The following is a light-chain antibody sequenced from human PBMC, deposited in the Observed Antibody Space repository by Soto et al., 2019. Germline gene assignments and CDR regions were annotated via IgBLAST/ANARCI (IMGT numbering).Light chain of an antibody. CDR3: AAWDDSLDGWV. CDR1: SSNIGAGYD. J-gene: IGLJ3*02. Sequence: QSVLTQPPSVSGAPGQRVTISCTGSSSNIGAGYDVHWYQQRPGTAPKLLIFGNINRPSGVPDRFSGSKSGTSASLAITGLQPEDEGDYYCAAWDDSLDGWVFGGGTKLTVL. V-gene: IGLV1-40*01. CDR2: GNI.